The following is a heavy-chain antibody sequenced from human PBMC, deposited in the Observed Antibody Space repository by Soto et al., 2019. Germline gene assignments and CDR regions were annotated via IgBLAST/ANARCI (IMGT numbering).Heavy chain of an antibody. CDR2: ISGSGGST. CDR1: GFTFSSYP. D-gene: IGHD6-6*01. V-gene: IGHV3-23*01. Sequence: GGSLRLSCAASGFTFSSYPMSWVRQAPGKGLEWVSGISGSGGSTYYADSVKGRFTISRDNSKNTLYLQMNSLRAEDTAVYYCAKPKGLGSSAHFDYWGQGTLVTVSS. CDR3: AKPKGLGSSAHFDY. J-gene: IGHJ4*02.